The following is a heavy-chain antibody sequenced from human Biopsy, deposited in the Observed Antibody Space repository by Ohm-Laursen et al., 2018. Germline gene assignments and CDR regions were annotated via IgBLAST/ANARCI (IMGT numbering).Heavy chain of an antibody. J-gene: IGHJ5*02. CDR3: ARGGFGLDGYNSP. Sequence: SDTLSLTCTVSGDPLNSYYWSWIRQPPGKGLEWIGYIYYSGIAANYNPSLKGRVTISVDTSEHQFSLRLTSATAADTAVYYCARGGFGLDGYNSPWGRGTLVIVSS. V-gene: IGHV4-59*07. CDR1: GDPLNSYY. D-gene: IGHD5-24*01. CDR2: IYYSGIA.